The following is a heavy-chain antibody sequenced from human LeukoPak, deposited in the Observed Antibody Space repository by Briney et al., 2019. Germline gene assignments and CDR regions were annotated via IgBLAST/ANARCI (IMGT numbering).Heavy chain of an antibody. Sequence: GGSLRLSCAASGFTFSIYAMTWVRQAPEKGLEWVSAISGSGGSTYYADSVKGRFTISRDNSKNTLYLQMNSLRAEDTAVYYCAKCKDIVATSGDGLDVWGQGTTVTVS. CDR1: GFTFSIYA. CDR2: ISGSGGST. CDR3: AKCKDIVATSGDGLDV. D-gene: IGHD5-12*01. J-gene: IGHJ6*02. V-gene: IGHV3-23*01.